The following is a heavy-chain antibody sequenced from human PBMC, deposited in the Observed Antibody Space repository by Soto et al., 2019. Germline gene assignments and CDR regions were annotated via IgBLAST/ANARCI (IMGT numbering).Heavy chain of an antibody. J-gene: IGHJ4*02. CDR3: ARASYDSIGYTFDY. D-gene: IGHD3-22*01. CDR2: VYPTGST. Sequence: SETLSLTCTVSGGSISPFYWNWIRQSAGKGLEWIGCVYPTGSTNYNHSLKSRVSMSVDTSKNQFSLKLGSVTAADTAVYYCARASYDSIGYTFDYWGQGILVTVSS. V-gene: IGHV4-4*07. CDR1: GGSISPFY.